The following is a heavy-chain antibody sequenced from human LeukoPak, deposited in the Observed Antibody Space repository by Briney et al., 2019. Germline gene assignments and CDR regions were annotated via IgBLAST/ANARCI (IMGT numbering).Heavy chain of an antibody. D-gene: IGHD5-24*01. V-gene: IGHV3-48*01. CDR2: ISRTGTTI. Sequence: GGSLRLSCAASGFTFNSYTMNWVRQAPGKGLEWISYISRTGTTIYYADSVKGRFTISRDNSKNTLYLQVNSLRADDTATYYCVKDRGDGYTNYGDYWGQGILVTVS. J-gene: IGHJ4*02. CDR3: VKDRGDGYTNYGDY. CDR1: GFTFNSYT.